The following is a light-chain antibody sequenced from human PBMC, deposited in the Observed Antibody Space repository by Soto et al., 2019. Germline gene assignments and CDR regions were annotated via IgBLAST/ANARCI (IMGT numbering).Light chain of an antibody. CDR3: QQYGSLSWT. V-gene: IGKV1-5*01. CDR2: AAS. Sequence: DGQMTQSPSTLSASVGDRVSITCRASQNINNWLAWYQQKPGKAPKLLIYAASSLQSGVPSRFSGSGSGTDFTLTISRLEPEDFAVYYCQQYGSLSWTFGQGTKVDIK. J-gene: IGKJ1*01. CDR1: QNINNW.